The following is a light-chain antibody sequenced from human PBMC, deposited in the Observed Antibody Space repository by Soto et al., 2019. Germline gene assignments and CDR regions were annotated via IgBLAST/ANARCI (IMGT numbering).Light chain of an antibody. J-gene: IGKJ4*01. CDR2: KAS. CDR3: QQYDSYSS. Sequence: DIQMTQFPSSLSASVGDRVTITCRASQSIRDWLAWYQQKPGKVPKLLIYKASNLESGAPSRFSGSGSGTEFTLTISSLQPDDFATYYRQQYDSYSSFGGGTKVDIK. V-gene: IGKV1-5*03. CDR1: QSIRDW.